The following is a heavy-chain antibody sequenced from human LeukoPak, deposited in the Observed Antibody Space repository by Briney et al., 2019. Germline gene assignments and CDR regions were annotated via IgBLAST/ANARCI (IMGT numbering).Heavy chain of an antibody. CDR2: IIPIFGTA. V-gene: IGHV1-69*13. CDR3: ARSVPDYTRFDY. J-gene: IGHJ4*02. Sequence: SVKVSCKASGGTFSSYAISWVRQAPGQGLEWMGGIIPIFGTANYAQKFQGRVTITADESTSTAYMELSSLRSEDTAVYYCARSVPDYTRFDYWGQGALVTVSS. CDR1: GGTFSSYA. D-gene: IGHD4-11*01.